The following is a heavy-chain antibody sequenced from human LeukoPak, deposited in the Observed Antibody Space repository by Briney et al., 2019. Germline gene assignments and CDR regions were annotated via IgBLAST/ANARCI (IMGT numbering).Heavy chain of an antibody. CDR3: ARADTVAAAGTVETWFDH. J-gene: IGHJ5*02. V-gene: IGHV1-46*01. CDR1: GYTFTSYY. CDR2: INPSGGST. Sequence: ASVKVSCKASGYTFTSYYMHWVRQAPGQGLEWMGIINPSGGSTSYAQKFQGRVTMTRDTSTSTVYMELSSLRSEDTAVYYCARADTVAAAGTVETWFDHWGQGTLVTVSS. D-gene: IGHD6-13*01.